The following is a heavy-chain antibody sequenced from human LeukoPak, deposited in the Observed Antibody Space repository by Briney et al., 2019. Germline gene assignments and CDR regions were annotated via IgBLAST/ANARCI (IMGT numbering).Heavy chain of an antibody. CDR1: AGSISSSSYS. V-gene: IGHV4-39*01. CDR3: ARQTASGWLFYYFDY. Sequence: PSETLSLTCTVSAGSISSSSYSWGWIRQPPGKGLEWIGSIYYSGSTYFNPSLKSRVTISVDTSKNQFSLKLSSVTAADTAVYYCARQTASGWLFYYFDYWGQGTLVTVSS. CDR2: IYYSGST. D-gene: IGHD3-22*01. J-gene: IGHJ4*02.